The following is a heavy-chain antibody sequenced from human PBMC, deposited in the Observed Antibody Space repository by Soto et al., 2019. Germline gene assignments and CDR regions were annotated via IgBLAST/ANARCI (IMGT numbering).Heavy chain of an antibody. CDR1: GYTFISYA. D-gene: IGHD3-10*01. Sequence: QAQLVQSGADFKKPGASGNVSCKASGYTFISYALHCVRQAPGQRPEWMGWINTGNGNTKYSQKFKGRLAFTRDTYANTSYKELSSLTSEDTAVSYCARGSSMVRGVISWFDSWGQGILVAVST. V-gene: IGHV1-3*04. J-gene: IGHJ5*01. CDR3: ARGSSMVRGVISWFDS. CDR2: INTGNGNT.